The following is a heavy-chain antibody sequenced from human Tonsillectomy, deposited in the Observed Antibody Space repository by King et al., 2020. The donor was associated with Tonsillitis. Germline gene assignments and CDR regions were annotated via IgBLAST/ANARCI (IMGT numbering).Heavy chain of an antibody. Sequence: VQLVESGGGVVQPGGSRRLSCVASGFTFSSYGMHWVRQAPGKGLEWVTFVRSEGSNKYYADSVKGRFTISRDNSKNTLYLQMHSLRAEDTAVYYCAKDLVSDWAKSRGPFDSWGQGTLVTVSS. D-gene: IGHD6-19*01. CDR2: VRSEGSNK. CDR1: GFTFSSYG. J-gene: IGHJ4*02. CDR3: AKDLVSDWAKSRGPFDS. V-gene: IGHV3-30*02.